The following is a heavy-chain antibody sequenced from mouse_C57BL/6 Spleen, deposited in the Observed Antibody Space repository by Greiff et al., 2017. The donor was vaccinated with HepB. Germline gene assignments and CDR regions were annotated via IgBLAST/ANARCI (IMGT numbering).Heavy chain of an antibody. CDR2: ISYDGSN. D-gene: IGHD1-1*01. Sequence: EVKLQESGPGLVKPSQSLSLTCSVTGYSITSGYYWNWIRQFPGNKLEWMGYISYDGSNNYNPSLKNRISITRDTSKNQFFLKLNSVTTEDTATYYCARAPRYYGYAMDYWGQGTSVTVSS. CDR3: ARAPRYYGYAMDY. V-gene: IGHV3-6*01. CDR1: GYSITSGYY. J-gene: IGHJ4*01.